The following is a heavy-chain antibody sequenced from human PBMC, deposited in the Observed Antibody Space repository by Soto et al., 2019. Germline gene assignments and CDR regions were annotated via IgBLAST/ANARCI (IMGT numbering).Heavy chain of an antibody. Sequence: SVKVSCKASGGTFSSYAISWVRQAPGQGLEWMGGIIPIFGTANYAQKFQGRVTITADESTSTAYMELSSLRSEDTAVYYCARVGDRLGVYYYYGMDVWGQGTTVTVSS. CDR3: ARVGDRLGVYYYYGMDV. CDR2: IIPIFGTA. D-gene: IGHD3-10*01. J-gene: IGHJ6*02. CDR1: GGTFSSYA. V-gene: IGHV1-69*13.